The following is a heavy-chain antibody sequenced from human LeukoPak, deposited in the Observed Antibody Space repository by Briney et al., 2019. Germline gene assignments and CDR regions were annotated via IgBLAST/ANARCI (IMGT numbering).Heavy chain of an antibody. CDR3: AKSIVVVPAAVDI. Sequence: ASVKVSCKASGYTFTSYAMHWVRQAPGQRLEWMGWINAGNGNTKYSQKFQGRVTITRDTSASTAYMELSSLRSEDTAVYYCAKSIVVVPAAVDIWGQGTMVTVSS. CDR1: GYTFTSYA. V-gene: IGHV1-3*01. CDR2: INAGNGNT. D-gene: IGHD2-2*01. J-gene: IGHJ3*02.